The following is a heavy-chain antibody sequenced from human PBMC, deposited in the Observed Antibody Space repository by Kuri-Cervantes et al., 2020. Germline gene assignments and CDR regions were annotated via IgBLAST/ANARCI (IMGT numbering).Heavy chain of an antibody. Sequence: ASVKVSCKASGYTFTSYDINWVRQATGQGLEWMGWMNPNSGNTGYAQKFQGRVTMTRNTSISTAYMELSSLRSEDTAVYYCAKDFAMGLWSFDYWGQGTLVTVSS. CDR2: MNPNSGNT. D-gene: IGHD5-18*01. J-gene: IGHJ4*02. CDR1: GYTFTSYD. CDR3: AKDFAMGLWSFDY. V-gene: IGHV1-8*01.